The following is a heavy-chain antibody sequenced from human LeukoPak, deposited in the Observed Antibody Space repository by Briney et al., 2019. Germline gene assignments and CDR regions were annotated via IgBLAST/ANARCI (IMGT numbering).Heavy chain of an antibody. V-gene: IGHV1-2*02. J-gene: IGHJ4*02. D-gene: IGHD2-8*01. CDR3: ARDKGGGYYPPDY. CDR1: GYTFSGYY. Sequence: ASVKVSCKTSGYTFSGYYIHWVRQAPGQGLEWMGWINPNNGDTVYEQKFQGRVTVTRDTSITTAYMELNRLKSDDTAVYYCARDKGGGYYPPDYWGQGTPVTVSS. CDR2: INPNNGDT.